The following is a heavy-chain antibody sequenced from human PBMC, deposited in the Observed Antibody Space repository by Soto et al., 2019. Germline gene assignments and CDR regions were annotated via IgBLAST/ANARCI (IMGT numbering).Heavy chain of an antibody. CDR1: GFIFRDYL. D-gene: IGHD1-1*01. J-gene: IGHJ4*02. CDR3: TRMATSLQSMEVLEY. V-gene: IGHV3-30*03. Sequence: QVQLVESGGGVVQPGTSLRLSCKASGFIFRDYLIHWVRQAPGKGLEWLAVLSFDGTAEYYADSTRGRFTISRDIPKSTTIMGINNVRREDKSMYYCTRMATSLQSMEVLEYWGQGTLVTVPS. CDR2: LSFDGTAE.